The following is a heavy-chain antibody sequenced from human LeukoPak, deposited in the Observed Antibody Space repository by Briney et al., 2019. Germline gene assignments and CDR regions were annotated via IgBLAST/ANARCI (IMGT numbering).Heavy chain of an antibody. CDR3: TRDLLDYDLSTGLHHYYMDV. CDR1: GFTFSSFY. D-gene: IGHD3-9*01. Sequence: PGGSLRLSCVASGFTFSSFYMQWVRQDPRKGLVWVSRISGDGTNIDYADSVRGRFTISRDNAKNTVYLQMTTLRVEDTAVYYCTRDLLDYDLSTGLHHYYMDVWGQGTTVTVSS. V-gene: IGHV3-74*01. J-gene: IGHJ6*02. CDR2: ISGDGTNI.